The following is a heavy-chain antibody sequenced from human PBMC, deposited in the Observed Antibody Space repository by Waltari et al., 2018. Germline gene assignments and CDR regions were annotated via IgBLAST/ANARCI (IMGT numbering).Heavy chain of an antibody. CDR1: GVSLLGTNY. CDR3: VRSQWKVGLFDF. V-gene: IGHV4-4*02. Sequence: QVHLQESGPGRVKASGTLSPTCDVSGVSLLGTNYWGWVRQPPGKGLEWIWEIFPSGNTNYNSSLKSRVTMSMDTSKNQFSLTLTSVTAADTAVYYCVRSQWKVGLFDFWGQGTRISVSS. J-gene: IGHJ4*02. CDR2: IFPSGNT. D-gene: IGHD1-1*01.